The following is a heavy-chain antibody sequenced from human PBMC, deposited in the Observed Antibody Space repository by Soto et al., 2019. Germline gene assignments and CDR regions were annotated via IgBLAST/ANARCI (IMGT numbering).Heavy chain of an antibody. CDR1: GGSISSYY. CDR3: ARGYSSSWYPYYSYGMDV. V-gene: IGHV4-59*01. CDR2: IYYSGST. Sequence: PSETLSLTCTVSGGSISSYYWSWIRQPPGKGLEWIGYIYYSGSTDYNPSLKSRVTISVDTSKNQFSLKLSSVTAADTAVYYCARGYSSSWYPYYSYGMDVWGPGTTVTVSS. D-gene: IGHD6-13*01. J-gene: IGHJ6*02.